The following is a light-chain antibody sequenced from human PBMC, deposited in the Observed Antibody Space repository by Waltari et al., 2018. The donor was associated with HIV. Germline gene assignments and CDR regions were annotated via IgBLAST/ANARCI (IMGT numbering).Light chain of an antibody. CDR2: EVS. CDR3: QSYDSSLSGWV. CDR1: SSDVGGYNY. V-gene: IGLV2-14*01. J-gene: IGLJ3*02. Sequence: QSALTQPASVSGSPGQSITISCTGTSSDVGGYNYVSWYHQHPGKAPSLMIYEVSNRPSGVSNRFSGSKSGNTASLAITGLQAEDEADYDCQSYDSSLSGWVFGGGTKLTVL.